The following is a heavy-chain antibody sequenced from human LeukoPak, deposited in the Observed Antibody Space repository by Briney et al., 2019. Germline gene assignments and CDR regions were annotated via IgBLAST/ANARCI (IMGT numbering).Heavy chain of an antibody. V-gene: IGHV4-34*01. J-gene: IGHJ3*02. CDR3: ARAKYAYSSGYYGAFDI. Sequence: SETLSLTCAVYGGSFSGYYWSWIRQPPGKGLEWIGEINHSGSTNYNPSLKSRVTISVDTSKNQFSLKLSSVTAADTAVYYCARAKYAYSSGYYGAFDIWGQGTMVTVSS. CDR2: INHSGST. CDR1: GGSFSGYY. D-gene: IGHD3-22*01.